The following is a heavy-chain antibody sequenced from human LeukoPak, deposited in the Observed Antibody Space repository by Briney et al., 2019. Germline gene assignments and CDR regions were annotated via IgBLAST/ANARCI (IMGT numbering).Heavy chain of an antibody. D-gene: IGHD1-26*01. J-gene: IGHJ4*02. CDR1: GYTFTSYG. CDR3: ARGQGNIVGATHFDY. CDR2: IGAYNGNT. Sequence: ASVKVSCKASGYTFTSYGISWVRQAPGQGLEWMGWIGAYNGNTNYAQKLQGRVTMTTDTSTSTAYMELRSLGSDDTAVYYCARGQGNIVGATHFDYWGQGTLVTVSS. V-gene: IGHV1-18*01.